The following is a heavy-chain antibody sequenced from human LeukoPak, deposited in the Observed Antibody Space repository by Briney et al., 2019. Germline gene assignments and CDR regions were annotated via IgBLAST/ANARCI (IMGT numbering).Heavy chain of an antibody. V-gene: IGHV1-18*01. CDR3: ARIGAGMSAARAFDI. D-gene: IGHD6-19*01. CDR2: ISAYNGNT. CDR1: GYTFTSYG. J-gene: IGHJ3*02. Sequence: ASVKVSCKASGYTFTSYGISWVRQAPGQGLEWMGWISAYNGNTNYAQKVQGRVTMTTDTSTSTAYMELRSLRSDDTALYYCARIGAGMSAARAFDIWGQGTMVTVSS.